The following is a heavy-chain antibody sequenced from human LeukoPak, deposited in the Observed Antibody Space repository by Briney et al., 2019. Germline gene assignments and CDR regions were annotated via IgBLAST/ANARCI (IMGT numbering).Heavy chain of an antibody. CDR1: GYSFTSYW. CDR2: IYLGDSDT. CDR3: ARLHSSGYGFDY. D-gene: IGHD3-22*01. V-gene: IGHV5-51*01. J-gene: IGHJ4*02. Sequence: GESLKISCKGSGYSFTSYWIGWVRQMPGKGLEWMGFIYLGDSDTRYSPSFQGQITFSGDKSINTAYLQWTSLKASDTAMYYCARLHSSGYGFDYWGQGTLVTVSS.